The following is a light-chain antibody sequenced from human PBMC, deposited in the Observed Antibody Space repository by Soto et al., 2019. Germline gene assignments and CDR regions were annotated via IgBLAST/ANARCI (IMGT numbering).Light chain of an antibody. J-gene: IGKJ1*01. CDR1: QSVSSN. CDR2: GAS. CDR3: QKYTNWLTWT. Sequence: EILISQSPATLSETPRERATLSCRVSQSVSSNLAWYQQKPGQAPRLLIYGASTRATGIPARFSGSGSGTEFTLTISSLQSEDFAGYYCQKYTNWLTWTFGQGTKVDI. V-gene: IGKV3-15*01.